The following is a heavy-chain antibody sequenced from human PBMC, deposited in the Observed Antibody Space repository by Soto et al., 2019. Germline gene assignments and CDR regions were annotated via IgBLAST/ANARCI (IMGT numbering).Heavy chain of an antibody. J-gene: IGHJ4*02. CDR2: MRQDGSEK. V-gene: IGHV3-7*03. CDR1: GFPFRTYW. D-gene: IGHD3-10*01. Sequence: SLRLSCAASGFPFRTYWMTWVRQAPGKGLEWVANMRQDGSEKYYVDSVKGRFTISRDNAKDSLFLQMDSLRAEDSALYYCATAYPLMRFGDLLSRLYLDYGGQGALGTVSS. CDR3: ATAYPLMRFGDLLSRLYLDY.